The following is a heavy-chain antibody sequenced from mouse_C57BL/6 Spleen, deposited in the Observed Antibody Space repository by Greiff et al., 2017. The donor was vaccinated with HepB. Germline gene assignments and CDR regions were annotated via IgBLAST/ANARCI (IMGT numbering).Heavy chain of an antibody. Sequence: QVQLQQSGAELVRPGTSVKVSCKASGYAFTNYLIEWVKQRPGQGLEWIGVINPGSGGTNYNEKFKGKATLTADKSSSTAYMQLSSLTSEDSAVYFCARDYDETWFAYWGQGTLVTVSA. J-gene: IGHJ3*01. CDR1: GYAFTNYL. V-gene: IGHV1-54*01. CDR3: ARDYDETWFAY. D-gene: IGHD2-4*01. CDR2: INPGSGGT.